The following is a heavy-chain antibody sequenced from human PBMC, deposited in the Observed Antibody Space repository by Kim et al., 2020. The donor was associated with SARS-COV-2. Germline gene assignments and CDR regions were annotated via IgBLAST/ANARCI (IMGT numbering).Heavy chain of an antibody. Sequence: GGSLRLSCAASGFTVSTRYMSWVRQAPGKGLEWVSVVYSGGSRYFADSVMGRLTISRDNSKNTVYLQMNRLRAEDTAVYYCAGALEGGGRGVFHYWGQGTLVTVSS. CDR2: VYSGGSR. CDR3: AGALEGGGRGVFHY. CDR1: GFTVSTRY. J-gene: IGHJ4*02. D-gene: IGHD3-16*01. V-gene: IGHV3-53*01.